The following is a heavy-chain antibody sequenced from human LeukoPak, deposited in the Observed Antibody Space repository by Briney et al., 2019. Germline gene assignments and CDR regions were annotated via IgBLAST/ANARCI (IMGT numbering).Heavy chain of an antibody. J-gene: IGHJ6*03. D-gene: IGHD4-17*01. Sequence: PSETLSLTCTVSGGSISSYYWSWIRQPPGKGLEWIGHIYSSGSTYYNPSLNSRVTKSVDTSKNQFSLKLTSVTAADTAVYYCASTTTTYYSYFYYYMGVWGKGTTVTVSS. V-gene: IGHV4-4*09. CDR3: ASTTTTYYSYFYYYMGV. CDR2: IYSSGST. CDR1: GGSISSYY.